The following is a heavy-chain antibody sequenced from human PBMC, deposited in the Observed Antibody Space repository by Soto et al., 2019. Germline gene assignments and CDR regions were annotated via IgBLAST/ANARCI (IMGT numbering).Heavy chain of an antibody. Sequence: VKVSCKASGGKFSTYAINWVRQAPGQGLEWLGGIITFFGAAMYAQKFQDRVTITADEFTTTAYMELSSLRSDDTAVYYCARGGKERFRGSGMDVWGQGTTVTVSS. J-gene: IGHJ6*02. V-gene: IGHV1-69*01. CDR2: IITFFGAA. CDR3: ARGGKERFRGSGMDV. CDR1: GGKFSTYA. D-gene: IGHD1-1*01.